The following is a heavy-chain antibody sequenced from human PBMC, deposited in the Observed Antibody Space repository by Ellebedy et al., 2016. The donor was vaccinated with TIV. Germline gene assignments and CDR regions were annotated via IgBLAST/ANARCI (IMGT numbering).Heavy chain of an antibody. Sequence: AASVKVSCKASGYTFTSYYMHWVRQAPGQGLEWMGIINPSGGSTSYAQKFQGRVTMTRDTSTSTVYMELGSLRSEDTAVYYCARAAGRVRGVIASWGQGTLVTVSS. CDR1: GYTFTSYY. D-gene: IGHD3-10*01. V-gene: IGHV1-46*01. CDR2: INPSGGST. J-gene: IGHJ4*02. CDR3: ARAAGRVRGVIAS.